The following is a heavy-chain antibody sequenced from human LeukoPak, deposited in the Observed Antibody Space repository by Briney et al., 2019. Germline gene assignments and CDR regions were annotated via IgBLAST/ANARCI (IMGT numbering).Heavy chain of an antibody. V-gene: IGHV3-74*01. CDR2: INSDGSST. CDR1: GFTFSSYW. CDR3: AREISRTGAFDI. J-gene: IGHJ3*02. D-gene: IGHD3-3*02. Sequence: GGSLRLSCAASGFTFSSYWMHWVRQAPGKGLVWVSRINSDGSSTSYADSVKGRFTISRDNSKNTLYLQMNSLRAEDTAVYYCAREISRTGAFDIWGQGTMVTVSS.